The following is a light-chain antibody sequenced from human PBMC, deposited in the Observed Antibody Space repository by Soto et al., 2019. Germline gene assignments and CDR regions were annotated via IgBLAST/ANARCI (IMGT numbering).Light chain of an antibody. CDR1: QSVSSN. CDR3: QQYNNWPLYT. V-gene: IGKV3-15*01. CDR2: GAS. Sequence: EIVMTQSPATLSVSPGERATLSCRASQSVSSNLAWDQQKPGQAPRILIYGASTRATGSPARLSGSGSGTEFTLTISSLQSEDFAVYYCQQYNNWPLYTFGQGTKLEIK. J-gene: IGKJ2*01.